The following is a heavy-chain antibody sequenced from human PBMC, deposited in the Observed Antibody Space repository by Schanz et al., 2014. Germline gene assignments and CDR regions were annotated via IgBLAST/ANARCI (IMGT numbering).Heavy chain of an antibody. J-gene: IGHJ5*02. CDR1: GFTFSSYT. Sequence: EVQLLESGGGLVRPGGSLRLSCAASGFTFSSYTMNWVRQAPGKGLEWVSAISGSGGSTIYYADSVKGRFTISRDNAKNSLYLQVNSLRAEDTAVYCCAMGGYQLHHWGQGTLVTVSS. D-gene: IGHD1-7*01. CDR3: AMGGYQLHH. V-gene: IGHV3-48*04. CDR2: ISGSGGSTI.